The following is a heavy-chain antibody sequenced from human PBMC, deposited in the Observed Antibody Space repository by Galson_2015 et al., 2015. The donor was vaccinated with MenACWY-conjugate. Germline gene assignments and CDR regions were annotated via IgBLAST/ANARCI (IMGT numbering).Heavy chain of an antibody. CDR1: GFTFSSYW. J-gene: IGHJ4*02. V-gene: IGHV3-74*01. CDR2: INSDGSST. Sequence: SLRLSCAASGFTFSSYWMHWVRQAPGKGLVWVSRINSDGSSTSYADSAKGRFTISRDNAKNTLYLQMNSLRAEDTAVYYCARGSFRVRGVVDYWGQGTLVTVSS. D-gene: IGHD3-10*01. CDR3: ARGSFRVRGVVDY.